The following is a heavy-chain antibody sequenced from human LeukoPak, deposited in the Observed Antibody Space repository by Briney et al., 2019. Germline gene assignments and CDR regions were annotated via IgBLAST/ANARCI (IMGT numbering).Heavy chain of an antibody. Sequence: PSETLSLTCTVSGGSISGYNWNWIRQPPGKGLEWIGCMHYSGSTDYNPSLKSRVTISVDTSKNQFSLRLTSVTSADTAMYYCARSNKGGLFDYRGQGTLVTVSS. V-gene: IGHV4-59*01. J-gene: IGHJ4*02. CDR3: ARSNKGGLFDY. D-gene: IGHD3-16*01. CDR2: MHYSGST. CDR1: GGSISGYN.